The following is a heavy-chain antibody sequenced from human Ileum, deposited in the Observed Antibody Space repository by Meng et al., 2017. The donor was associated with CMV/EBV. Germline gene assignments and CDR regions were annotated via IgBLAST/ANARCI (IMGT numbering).Heavy chain of an antibody. J-gene: IGHJ4*02. V-gene: IGHV4-4*07. D-gene: IGHD7-27*01. CDR3: AREGPTDWGRALDY. CDR1: GGSMSSYY. CDR2: IYTSGSS. Sequence: QVDRHESGPGLVNPAETLSLTCTVSGGSMSSYYWSWIRQPAGKGLEWIGRIYTSGSSNYNSSLKSRVTMSVDTSKNQFSMKLNSVTAADTAVYYCAREGPTDWGRALDYWGQGTLVTVSS.